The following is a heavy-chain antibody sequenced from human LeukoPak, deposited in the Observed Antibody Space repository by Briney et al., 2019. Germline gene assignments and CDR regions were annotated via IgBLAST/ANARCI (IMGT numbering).Heavy chain of an antibody. J-gene: IGHJ4*02. CDR1: GFTFSSYA. D-gene: IGHD6-13*01. CDR3: ARKRIAAAGYYFDY. Sequence: GGSLRLSCAASGFTFSSYAMHWVRQAPGKGPEWVTFIRYDGNNKYYTDSVKGRFTISRDNSKNTLYLEMNSLRAEDTALYYCARKRIAAAGYYFDYWGQGTLVTVSS. CDR2: IRYDGNNK. V-gene: IGHV3-30*02.